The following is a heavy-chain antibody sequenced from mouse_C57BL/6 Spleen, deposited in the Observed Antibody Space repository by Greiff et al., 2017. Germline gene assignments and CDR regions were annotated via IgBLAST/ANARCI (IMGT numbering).Heavy chain of an antibody. CDR2: ISYDGSN. V-gene: IGHV3-6*01. Sequence: EVQRVESGPGLVKPSQSLSLTCSVTGYSITSGYYWNWIRQFPGNQLEWMGYISYDGSNHYNPSLKNRISLTRDTSKNQFFLKLNSATTEDTATYYCARGYDYDVVDYWGQGTTLTVSS. CDR1: GYSITSGYY. D-gene: IGHD2-4*01. J-gene: IGHJ2*01. CDR3: ARGYDYDVVDY.